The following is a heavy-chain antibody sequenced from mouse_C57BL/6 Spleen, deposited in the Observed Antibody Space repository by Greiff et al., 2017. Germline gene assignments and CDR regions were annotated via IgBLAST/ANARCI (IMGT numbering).Heavy chain of an antibody. Sequence: VQLQQPGAELVMPGASVKLSCKASGYTFTSYWMHWVKQRPGQGLEWIGEIDPSDSYTNYNQKFKGKSTLTVDKSSSTAYMQLSSLTSEDAAVYDCARGDYDAWFAYWGQGTLVTVSA. CDR3: ARGDYDAWFAY. V-gene: IGHV1-69*01. J-gene: IGHJ3*01. D-gene: IGHD2-4*01. CDR1: GYTFTSYW. CDR2: IDPSDSYT.